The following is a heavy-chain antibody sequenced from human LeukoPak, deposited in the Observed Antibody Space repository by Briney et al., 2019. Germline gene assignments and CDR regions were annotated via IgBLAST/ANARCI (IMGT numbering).Heavy chain of an antibody. D-gene: IGHD5-12*01. CDR2: ISNSGGRS. Sequence: GGSLRLSCAASGFTFSSYAMSWVRQAPGKGLEWVSSISNSGGRSFYTDSVKGRFTISRDNSKITLYLQMNSLRAEDTAVYYCAKSYNGYESKPDYWGQGTLVTVSS. CDR1: GFTFSSYA. J-gene: IGHJ4*02. CDR3: AKSYNGYESKPDY. V-gene: IGHV3-23*01.